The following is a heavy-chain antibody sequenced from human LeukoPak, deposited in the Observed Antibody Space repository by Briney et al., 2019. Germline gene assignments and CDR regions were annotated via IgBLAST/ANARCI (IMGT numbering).Heavy chain of an antibody. CDR2: ISGSGGST. CDR3: ANSDIVATIYDY. CDR1: GFTFSSYA. D-gene: IGHD5-12*01. Sequence: GGSLRLSCAASGFTFSSYAMSWVRQAPGKGLEWVSAISGSGGSTYYADSVKGRFTISRDNSKNTLYLQMNSLRAEDTAVYYCANSDIVATIYDYWGQGTLVTVFS. V-gene: IGHV3-23*01. J-gene: IGHJ4*02.